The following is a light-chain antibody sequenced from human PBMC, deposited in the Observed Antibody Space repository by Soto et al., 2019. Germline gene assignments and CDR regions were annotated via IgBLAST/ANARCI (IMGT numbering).Light chain of an antibody. CDR1: QSTSSY. CDR3: QQYSSHST. J-gene: IGKJ1*01. CDR2: QAS. V-gene: IGKV1-5*03. Sequence: DIPITQSPSTLSASVGNRVTITCRASQSTSSYLAWYQQKPGKAPKLLIYQASSLENGVPSRFSGSGSGTEFSLTISSLQPDDFATYYCQQYSSHSTFGQGTKVDIK.